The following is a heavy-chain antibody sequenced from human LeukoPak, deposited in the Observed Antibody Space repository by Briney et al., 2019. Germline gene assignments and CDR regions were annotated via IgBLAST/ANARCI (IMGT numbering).Heavy chain of an antibody. CDR1: GFTFSSYA. D-gene: IGHD3-10*01. CDR3: AKDGTLWFGELLSNYYYYGMDV. CDR2: ISSSGGST. J-gene: IGHJ6*04. Sequence: PGGSLRLSCAASGFTFSSYAMSWVRQAPGKGLEWVSAISSSGGSTYYADSVKGRFTISRDNSKNTLYLQMNSLRAEDTAVYYCAKDGTLWFGELLSNYYYYGMDVWGKGTTVTVSS. V-gene: IGHV3-23*01.